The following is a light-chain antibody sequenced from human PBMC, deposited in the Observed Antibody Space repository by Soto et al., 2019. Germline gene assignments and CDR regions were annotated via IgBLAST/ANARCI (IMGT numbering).Light chain of an antibody. CDR1: QSISNY. CDR2: AAS. Sequence: DIQMTQSPSSLSASVGDRVTITCRASQSISNYLNWYQHKPGKAPKFLIYAASSLQSGVPSKFRGSGSGTDFTLTISSLQPEDYATYYCQQSHSSPLTFGGGTKVEIK. CDR3: QQSHSSPLT. V-gene: IGKV1-39*01. J-gene: IGKJ4*01.